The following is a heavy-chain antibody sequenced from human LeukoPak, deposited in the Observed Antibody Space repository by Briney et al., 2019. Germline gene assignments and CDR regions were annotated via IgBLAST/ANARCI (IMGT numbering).Heavy chain of an antibody. CDR3: ARAARDTIFGVVTAFDP. J-gene: IGHJ5*02. CDR1: GGSISSYY. CDR2: IYYSGST. D-gene: IGHD3-3*01. V-gene: IGHV4-59*01. Sequence: SETLSLTCTVSGGSISSYYWSWIRQPPGKGLEWIGYIYYSGSTNYNPSLKSRVTTSVDTSKNQFSLKLSSVTAADTAVYYCARAARDTIFGVVTAFDPWGQGTLVTVSS.